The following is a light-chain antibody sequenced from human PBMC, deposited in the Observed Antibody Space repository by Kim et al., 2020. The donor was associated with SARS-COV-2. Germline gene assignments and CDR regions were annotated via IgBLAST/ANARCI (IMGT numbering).Light chain of an antibody. Sequence: VGRGQTVKITGQGDSLRSYYAPWYHQKPGQAPILVIYGNNNRPSGIPDRFSGSSSGNTASLTITGTQAGDEADYYCNSRDSNDNVVFGGGTKLTVL. CDR1: SLRSYY. J-gene: IGLJ2*01. V-gene: IGLV3-19*01. CDR3: NSRDSNDNVV. CDR2: GNN.